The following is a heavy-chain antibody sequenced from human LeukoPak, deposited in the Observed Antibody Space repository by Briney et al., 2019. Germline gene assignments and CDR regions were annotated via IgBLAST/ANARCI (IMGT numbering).Heavy chain of an antibody. J-gene: IGHJ4*02. CDR3: AGGFLEWLTRDY. Sequence: PGGSLRLSCAASGFTFSSYSMNWVRQAPGKGLEWVSYISSSSTIYYADSVKGRFTISRDNAKNSLYLQMNSLRAEDTAVYYCAGGFLEWLTRDYWGQGTLVTVSS. D-gene: IGHD3-3*01. V-gene: IGHV3-48*01. CDR1: GFTFSSYS. CDR2: ISSSSTI.